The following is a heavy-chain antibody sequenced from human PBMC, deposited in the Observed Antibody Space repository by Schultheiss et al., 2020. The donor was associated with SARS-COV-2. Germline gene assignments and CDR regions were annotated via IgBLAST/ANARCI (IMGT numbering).Heavy chain of an antibody. Sequence: SETLSLTCTVSGGSISSYYWSWIRQPAGKGLEWIGRIYTSGSTNYNPSLKSRVTISVDTSKNQFSLKLSSVTAADTAVYYCARETADLRWQGFDYWGQGTLVTVSS. CDR3: ARETADLRWQGFDY. CDR1: GGSISSYY. V-gene: IGHV4-4*07. D-gene: IGHD4-23*01. CDR2: IYTSGST. J-gene: IGHJ4*02.